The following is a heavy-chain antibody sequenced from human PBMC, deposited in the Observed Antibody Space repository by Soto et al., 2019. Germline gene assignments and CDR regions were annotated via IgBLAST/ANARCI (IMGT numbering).Heavy chain of an antibody. CDR3: AKADRGGGNSVDYYYGMDV. CDR1: GFTFSSYG. CDR2: ISYDGSNK. V-gene: IGHV3-30*18. J-gene: IGHJ6*02. D-gene: IGHD2-21*02. Sequence: GGSLRLSCAASGFTFSSYGMHWVRQAPGKGLEWVAVISYDGSNKYYADSVKGRFTISRDNSKNTRYRQMNSLRAEDTAVYYCAKADRGGGNSVDYYYGMDVWGQGTTVTVSS.